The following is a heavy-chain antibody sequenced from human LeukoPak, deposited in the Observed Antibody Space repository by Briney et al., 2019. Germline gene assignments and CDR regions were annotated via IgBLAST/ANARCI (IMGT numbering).Heavy chain of an antibody. D-gene: IGHD3-9*01. CDR3: ARSEYDILTGYYLLPFGY. CDR1: GGTFSSYA. CDR2: IVPIFGTA. V-gene: IGHV1-69*13. Sequence: SVKVSCKASGGTFSSYAISWVRQAPGQGLEWMGGIVPIFGTANYAQKFQGRVTITADESTSTAYMELSSLRSEDTAVYYCARSEYDILTGYYLLPFGYWGQGTLVTVSS. J-gene: IGHJ4*02.